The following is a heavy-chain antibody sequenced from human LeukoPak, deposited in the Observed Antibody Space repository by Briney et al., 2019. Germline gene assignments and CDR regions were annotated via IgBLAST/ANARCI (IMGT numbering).Heavy chain of an antibody. D-gene: IGHD3-22*01. CDR3: ARRSYYYDSSGYYFHFDY. CDR1: GGSISSYY. Sequence: ETLSLTCTVSGGSISSYYWNWIRQPPGKGLEWVSYISSSSSTIYYADSVKGRFTISRDNAKNSLCLQMNSLRAEDTAVYYCARRSYYYDSSGYYFHFDYWGQGTLVTVSS. V-gene: IGHV3-48*01. CDR2: ISSSSSTI. J-gene: IGHJ4*02.